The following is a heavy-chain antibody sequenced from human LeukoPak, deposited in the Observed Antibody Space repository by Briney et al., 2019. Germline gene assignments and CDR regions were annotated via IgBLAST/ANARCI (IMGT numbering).Heavy chain of an antibody. CDR3: ARDHGGRPMGYQLLWTYYYYYGMDV. Sequence: PGGSLRLSCAASGFTFSSYAMSWVRQAPGKGLEWVSAISGSGGSTYYADSVKGRFTISRDNSKNTLYLQMNSLRAEDTAVYYCARDHGGRPMGYQLLWTYYYYYGMDVWGQGTTVTVSS. J-gene: IGHJ6*02. V-gene: IGHV3-23*01. D-gene: IGHD2-2*01. CDR2: ISGSGGST. CDR1: GFTFSSYA.